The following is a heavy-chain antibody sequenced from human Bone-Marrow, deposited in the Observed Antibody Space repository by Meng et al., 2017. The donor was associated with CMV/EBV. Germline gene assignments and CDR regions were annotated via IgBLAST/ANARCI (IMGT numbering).Heavy chain of an antibody. CDR1: GFTFSSYD. CDR3: ARDRGYSYGYRAFDI. Sequence: GGSLRLSCAASGFTFSSYDMHWVRQATGKGLEWVSAIGTAGDTYYPGSVKGRFTISRENAKNSLYLQMNSLRAGDTAVYYCARDRGYSYGYRAFDIWGQGTMVTVSS. J-gene: IGHJ3*02. CDR2: IGTAGDT. V-gene: IGHV3-13*01. D-gene: IGHD5-18*01.